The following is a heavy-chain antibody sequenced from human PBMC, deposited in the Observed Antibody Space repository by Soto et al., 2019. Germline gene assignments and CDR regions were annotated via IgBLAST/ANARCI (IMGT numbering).Heavy chain of an antibody. CDR3: TKDHDSSGYYYQGYFDY. V-gene: IGHV3-30*18. J-gene: IGHJ4*02. CDR2: ISYDGSKK. D-gene: IGHD3-22*01. Sequence: GGSLRLSCAASGFTFSNYGMHWVRQAPGKGLEWVAVISYDGSKKYYADSVKGRFTISRDNSKNTLYLQMNSLRDEDTAVYYCTKDHDSSGYYYQGYFDYWGQGTLVTVSS. CDR1: GFTFSNYG.